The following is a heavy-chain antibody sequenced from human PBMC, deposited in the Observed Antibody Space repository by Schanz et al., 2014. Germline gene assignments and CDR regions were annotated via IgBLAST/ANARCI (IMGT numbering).Heavy chain of an antibody. CDR1: GFTFSTHA. CDR2: ISTSGTYM. J-gene: IGHJ4*02. Sequence: EMQLLESGGGLIQPGGSLRLSCAASGFTFSTHAMSWVRQAPGRGLEWVSSISTSGTYMYIADSLKGRLTISRDDAKKSMYLQMNNLRAEDTAVYYCVRVSFADPRLYRGMDRDIDYWGQGTLVTVSS. V-gene: IGHV3-21*01. CDR3: VRVSFADPRLYRGMDRDIDY. D-gene: IGHD5-18*01.